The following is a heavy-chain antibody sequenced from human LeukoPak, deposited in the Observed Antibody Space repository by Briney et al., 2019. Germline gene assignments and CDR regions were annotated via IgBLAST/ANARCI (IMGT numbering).Heavy chain of an antibody. D-gene: IGHD3-22*01. CDR1: GFTFSDYG. CDR2: IRYDGSIK. V-gene: IGHV3-30*02. Sequence: PGGSLRLSCAASGFTFSDYGMVWVRQAPGKGLEWVAFIRYDGSIKYYADSVKDRFTVSRDNSRNTLYLQMNSLRAEDTAVYYCARDPYYYDSSGPFWGQGTLVTVSS. CDR3: ARDPYYYDSSGPF. J-gene: IGHJ4*02.